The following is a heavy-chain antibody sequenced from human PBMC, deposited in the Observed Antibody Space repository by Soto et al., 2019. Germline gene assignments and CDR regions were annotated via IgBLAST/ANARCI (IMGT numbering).Heavy chain of an antibody. D-gene: IGHD2-2*01. CDR2: IYYSGST. Sequence: SETLSLTCTVSGGSVSSGSYYWSWIRQPPGKGLEWIGYIYYSGSTNYNPSLKSRVTISVDTSKNQFSLKLSSVTAADTAVYYCAREGAYHYFDYWGQGTLVTVSS. CDR3: AREGAYHYFDY. J-gene: IGHJ4*02. CDR1: GGSVSSGSYY. V-gene: IGHV4-61*01.